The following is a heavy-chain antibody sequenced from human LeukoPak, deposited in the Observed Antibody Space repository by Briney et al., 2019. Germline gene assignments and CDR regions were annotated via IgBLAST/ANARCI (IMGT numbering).Heavy chain of an antibody. V-gene: IGHV4-59*12. D-gene: IGHD3-3*01. CDR2: IYYSGST. CDR3: ARCPYYYDFWSGYSPNFDY. Sequence: SETLSLTCTVSGGSISSYYWSWIRQPPGKGLEWIGYIYYSGSTNYNPSLKSRVTISVDTSKNQFSLKLSSVTAADTAVYYCARCPYYYDFWSGYSPNFDYWGQGTLVTVSS. J-gene: IGHJ4*02. CDR1: GGSISSYY.